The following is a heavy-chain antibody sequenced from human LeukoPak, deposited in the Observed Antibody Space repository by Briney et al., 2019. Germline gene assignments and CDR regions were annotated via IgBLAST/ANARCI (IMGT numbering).Heavy chain of an antibody. D-gene: IGHD6-6*01. CDR2: ISAYNGNT. J-gene: IGHJ4*02. V-gene: IGHV1-18*01. CDR1: GYTFTSYG. CDR3: ARDIAARRNPYYNFDY. Sequence: ASVTVSCKASGYTFTSYGISWVRQAPGQGLEWMGWISAYNGNTNYAQKLQGRVTMTTDTSTSTAYMELRSLRSDDTAVYYCARDIAARRNPYYNFDYWGQGTLVTVSS.